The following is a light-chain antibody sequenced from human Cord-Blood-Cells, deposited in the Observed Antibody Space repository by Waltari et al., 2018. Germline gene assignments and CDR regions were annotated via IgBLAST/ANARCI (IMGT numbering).Light chain of an antibody. J-gene: IGLJ1*01. Sequence: QDMTPPHSVTNSTEPTASITCSGAKLGDKYACWYQQKPGQSPVLVIYQDSKWPSGIPERFSGSNSGNTATLTISGTQAMDEADYYCQAWDSSTLYVFGTGTKVTVL. V-gene: IGLV3-1*01. CDR2: QDS. CDR3: QAWDSSTLYV. CDR1: KLGDKY.